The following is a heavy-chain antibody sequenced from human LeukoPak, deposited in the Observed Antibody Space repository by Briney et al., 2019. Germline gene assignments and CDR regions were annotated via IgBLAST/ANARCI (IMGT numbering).Heavy chain of an antibody. D-gene: IGHD3-16*01. V-gene: IGHV3-66*01. Sequence: GGSLRLSCAASGFTVSDKYMSWVRQAPGMGLEWVSVIYTGGSTYHADSVKGRFSISRDNSKNTLSLQMNNVRADDTAVHYCASTLRSSYYYAMDVWGQGTTVTVSS. CDR1: GFTVSDKY. CDR2: IYTGGST. J-gene: IGHJ6*02. CDR3: ASTLRSSYYYAMDV.